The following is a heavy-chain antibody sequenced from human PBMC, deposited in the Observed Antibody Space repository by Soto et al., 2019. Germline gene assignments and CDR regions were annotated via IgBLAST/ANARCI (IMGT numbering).Heavy chain of an antibody. Sequence: GSSLRLSSSASGFTFSSYAMSWVRQAPGTGLEWVSAISGSGGSTYYADSVKGGFTISRDNSKNTLYLQMNSLIAEDTAGYYCAKWDYASGSYSLVVAGAIHWGQGTLVTVSS. CDR1: GFTFSSYA. D-gene: IGHD3-10*01. J-gene: IGHJ4*02. V-gene: IGHV3-23*01. CDR2: ISGSGGST. CDR3: AKWDYASGSYSLVVAGAIH.